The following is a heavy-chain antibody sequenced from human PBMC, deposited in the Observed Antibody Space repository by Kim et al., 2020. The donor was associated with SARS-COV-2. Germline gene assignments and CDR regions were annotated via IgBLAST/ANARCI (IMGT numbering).Heavy chain of an antibody. V-gene: IGHV1-69*13. CDR2: IIPISGSV. Sequence: SVKVSCKASGGSFSSYVISWVRQAPGQGLEWMGGIIPISGSVNYARKFQGRLTVTADGSTSTAYMELSRLTSEDTALYYCARLIAPTDVYWGQGNLVTVSS. J-gene: IGHJ4*02. D-gene: IGHD6-13*01. CDR3: ARLIAPTDVY. CDR1: GGSFSSYV.